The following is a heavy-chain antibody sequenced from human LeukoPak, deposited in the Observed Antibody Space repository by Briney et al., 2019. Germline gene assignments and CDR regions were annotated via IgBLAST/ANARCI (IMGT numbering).Heavy chain of an antibody. V-gene: IGHV5-51*01. D-gene: IGHD6-13*01. J-gene: IGHJ4*02. CDR1: GYSFTSYW. Sequence: PGESLKTSCKGSGYSFTSYWVGWVRQMPGKGREWMGIIYPGDSDTTYSPSFEGQVTISADKSISTAYLQWSSLKASDTAMYYCARHWTTGGQLVNFDYWGQGTLVTVSS. CDR2: IYPGDSDT. CDR3: ARHWTTGGQLVNFDY.